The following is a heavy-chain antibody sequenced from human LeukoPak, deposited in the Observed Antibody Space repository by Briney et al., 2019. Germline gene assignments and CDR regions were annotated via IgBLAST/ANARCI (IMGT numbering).Heavy chain of an antibody. CDR2: IYSSGST. J-gene: IGHJ3*02. CDR3: AREYGYSYGSAGAFDI. CDR1: GGSISDYY. D-gene: IGHD5-18*01. V-gene: IGHV4-59*01. Sequence: PSETLSLTCTVSGGSISDYYWSWIRQPPGQKLEWIGYIYSSGSTNYNPSLKSRVTFSADTSKNQFSLKLGSVTAADTAVYYCAREYGYSYGSAGAFDIWGQGTMVTVSS.